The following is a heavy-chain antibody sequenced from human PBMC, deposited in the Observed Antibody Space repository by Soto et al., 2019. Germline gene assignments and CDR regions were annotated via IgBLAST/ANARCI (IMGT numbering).Heavy chain of an antibody. J-gene: IGHJ4*02. D-gene: IGHD3-9*01. CDR2: ISGSGGST. Sequence: EVQLLESGGGLVQPGGSLRLSCAASGFTFSSYAMSWVRQAPGKGLEWVSAISGSGGSTYYADSVKGRVTISRDTSKNTLYVQMNSLRAEDTAVYYCANVGYYDFLTGYYTFGGPFDYWGQGTLVTVSS. CDR3: ANVGYYDFLTGYYTFGGPFDY. V-gene: IGHV3-23*01. CDR1: GFTFSSYA.